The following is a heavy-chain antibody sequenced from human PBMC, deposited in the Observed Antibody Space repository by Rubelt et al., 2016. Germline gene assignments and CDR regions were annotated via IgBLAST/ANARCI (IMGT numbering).Heavy chain of an antibody. J-gene: IGHJ6*02. CDR3: SRGVARHSGWSFYYYYGMDV. CDR2: MYYTGSG. Sequence: GKGLEWIGYMYYTGSGSYNPSLTGRVSISVDKSANQFSLRLTSVTAADTAVYYCSRGVARHSGWSFYYYYGMDVWGQGTTVTVSS. D-gene: IGHD6-19*01. V-gene: IGHV4-59*01.